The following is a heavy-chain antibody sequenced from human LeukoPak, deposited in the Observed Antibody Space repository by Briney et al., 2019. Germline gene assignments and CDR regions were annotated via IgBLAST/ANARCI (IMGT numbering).Heavy chain of an antibody. Sequence: PGRSLRLSCAASGFTFSSHAMHWVRQAPGKGLEWGAVISYDGSNKYYADSVKGRFTISRDNSKNTLYLQMNSLRAEDTAVYYCARERDYYDYVWGSYRLGAFDIWGQGTMVTVSS. J-gene: IGHJ3*02. CDR2: ISYDGSNK. CDR1: GFTFSSHA. D-gene: IGHD3-16*02. CDR3: ARERDYYDYVWGSYRLGAFDI. V-gene: IGHV3-30*04.